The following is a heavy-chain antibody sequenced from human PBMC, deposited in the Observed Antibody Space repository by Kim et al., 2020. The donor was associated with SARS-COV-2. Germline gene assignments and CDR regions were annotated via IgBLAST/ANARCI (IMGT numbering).Heavy chain of an antibody. J-gene: IGHJ4*02. V-gene: IGHV3-21*01. CDR1: GFTFSSYS. CDR3: ARDGMYYDFWSGPSAVVYFDY. D-gene: IGHD3-3*01. CDR2: ISSSSSYI. Sequence: GGSLRLSCAASGFTFSSYSMNWVRQAPGKGLEWVSSISSSSSYIYYADSVKGRFTISRDNAKNSLYLQMNSLRAEDTAVYYCARDGMYYDFWSGPSAVVYFDYWGQGTLVTVSS.